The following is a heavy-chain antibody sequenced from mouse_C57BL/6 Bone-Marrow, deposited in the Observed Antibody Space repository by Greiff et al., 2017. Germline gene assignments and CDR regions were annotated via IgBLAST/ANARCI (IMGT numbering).Heavy chain of an antibody. Sequence: QVQLQQSGAELVKPGASVKLSCKASGYTFTEYTIHWVKQRSGQGLEWIGWFYPGSGSIKYNEKFKDKATLTADKSSSTVYMELSRLTSGDSAVYFCARHEDNSYYYGSSCGWFAYWGQGTLVTVAA. CDR1: GYTFTEYT. CDR3: ARHEDNSYYYGSSCGWFAY. D-gene: IGHD1-1*01. CDR2: FYPGSGSI. J-gene: IGHJ3*01. V-gene: IGHV1-62-2*01.